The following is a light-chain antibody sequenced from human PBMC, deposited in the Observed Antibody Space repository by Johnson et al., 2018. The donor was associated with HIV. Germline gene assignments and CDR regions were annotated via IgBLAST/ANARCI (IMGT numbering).Light chain of an antibody. Sequence: QSVLTQPPSVSAAPGQKVTISCSGSSSNIGSNFVSWYQQLPGKAPKLLIYDNNKRPLGIPDRFSGSKSGTSATLGITGLQTGAEADYYCGTWDSSLSAHYVFGTGTKVTVL. CDR1: SSNIGSNF. CDR3: GTWDSSLSAHYV. CDR2: DNN. V-gene: IGLV1-51*01. J-gene: IGLJ1*01.